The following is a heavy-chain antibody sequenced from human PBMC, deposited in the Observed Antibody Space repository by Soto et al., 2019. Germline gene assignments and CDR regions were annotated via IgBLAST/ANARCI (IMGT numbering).Heavy chain of an antibody. CDR2: IWYDGSNK. Sequence: PGGSLRLSCAASGFTFSSYGMHWVRQAPGKGLEWVAVIWYDGSNKYYADSVKGRFTISRDNSKNTLYLQMNSLRAEDTAVYYCARDPFGFVGQSENSGYDLAWGQGTLVTVSS. V-gene: IGHV3-33*01. CDR3: ARDPFGFVGQSENSGYDLA. J-gene: IGHJ5*02. D-gene: IGHD5-12*01. CDR1: GFTFSSYG.